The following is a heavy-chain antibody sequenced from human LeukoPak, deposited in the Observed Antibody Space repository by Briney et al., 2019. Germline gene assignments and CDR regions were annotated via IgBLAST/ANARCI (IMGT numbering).Heavy chain of an antibody. CDR2: INPGGSSI. V-gene: IGHV3-74*01. J-gene: IGHJ4*02. D-gene: IGHD1-14*01. CDR1: GSTFSSYW. CDR3: ARSNQADDY. Sequence: PGRPLRLSCAASGSTFSSYWMHWVRQVPGKGLEWVARINPGGSSITYADSVKGRFTISRDNAKNTLYLQMDSLRAEDTGVYYCARSNQADDYWGQGTLVTVSS.